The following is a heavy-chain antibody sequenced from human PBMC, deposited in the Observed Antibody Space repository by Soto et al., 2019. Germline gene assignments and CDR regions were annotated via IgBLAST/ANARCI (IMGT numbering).Heavy chain of an antibody. CDR2: INAGNGNT. D-gene: IGHD3-9*01. Sequence: ASVKVSCKASGYTFTSYAMHWVRQAPGQRLEWMGWINAGNGNTKYSQKFQGRVTITRDTSASTAYMELSSLRSEDTAVYYCARVILRYFDWLLSSESYYYGMDVWGQGTTVTVSS. CDR3: ARVILRYFDWLLSSESYYYGMDV. CDR1: GYTFTSYA. V-gene: IGHV1-3*01. J-gene: IGHJ6*02.